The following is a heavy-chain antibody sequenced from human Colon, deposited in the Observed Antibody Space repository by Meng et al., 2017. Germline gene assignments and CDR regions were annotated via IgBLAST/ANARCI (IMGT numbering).Heavy chain of an antibody. D-gene: IGHD7-27*01. Sequence: GESLKISCAASGFNFNLYWISWVRQAPGKGPEWVANIKPDGSEIYYVDSVKGRFTISRDNTKNSVYLQMNSLRAEDTAVYYCARDNWAKWYFDLWGRGTRVTGYS. CDR3: ARDNWAKWYFDL. V-gene: IGHV3-7*01. J-gene: IGHJ2*01. CDR2: IKPDGSEI. CDR1: GFNFNLYW.